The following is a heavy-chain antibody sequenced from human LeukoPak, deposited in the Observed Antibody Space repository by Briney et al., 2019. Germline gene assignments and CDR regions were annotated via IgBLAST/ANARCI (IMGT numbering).Heavy chain of an antibody. CDR3: ARVGDGYDAFDI. D-gene: IGHD3-16*01. CDR1: GGSFSGYY. V-gene: IGHV4-34*01. J-gene: IGHJ3*02. CDR2: INHSGST. Sequence: SETLSLTCGVYGGSFSGYYWTWIRQSPGKGLEWIGEINHSGSTNYNPSLKSRVTISVDTSKNQFSLKLSSVTAEDTAVYYCARVGDGYDAFDIWGQGTMVTVPS.